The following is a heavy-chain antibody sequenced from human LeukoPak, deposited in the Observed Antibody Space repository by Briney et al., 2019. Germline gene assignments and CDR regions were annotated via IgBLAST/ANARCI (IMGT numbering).Heavy chain of an antibody. V-gene: IGHV1-69*04. CDR1: GGTFSSYT. D-gene: IGHD3-16*01. J-gene: IGHJ6*03. CDR2: IIPILGIA. CDR3: AREGSGGRYYYYMDV. Sequence: SVKVSCRASGGTFSSYTISWVRQAPGQGLEWMGRIIPILGIANYAQKFQGRVTITADKSTSTAYMELSSLRSEDTAVYYCAREGSGGRYYYYMDVWGKGTTVTVSS.